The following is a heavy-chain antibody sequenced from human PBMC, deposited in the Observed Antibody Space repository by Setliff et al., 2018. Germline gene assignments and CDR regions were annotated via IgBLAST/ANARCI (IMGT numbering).Heavy chain of an antibody. J-gene: IGHJ6*02. CDR3: AKEHVVISFVTNTHHHYGMDV. Sequence: SETLSLTCTVYGASFSDYYWGWIRQPPGKGLEWIAEINHSGSTNYNPSLKSRVTMSVDTSKNQFSLILRSVTAADTAVYYCAKEHVVISFVTNTHHHYGMDVWGQGATVTVSS. CDR1: GASFSDYY. D-gene: IGHD2-8*01. CDR2: INHSGST. V-gene: IGHV4-34*10.